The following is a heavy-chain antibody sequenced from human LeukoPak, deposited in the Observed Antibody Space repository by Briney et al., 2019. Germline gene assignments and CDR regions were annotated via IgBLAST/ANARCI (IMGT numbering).Heavy chain of an antibody. CDR3: ARGSGPPRIRYGMDV. Sequence: ASVKVSCKASGYTLTSYDINWVRQATGQGLEWMGWMNPNSGNTGYAQKFQGRVTMTRNTSISTAYMELSSLRSEDTAVYYCARGSGPPRIRYGMDVWGQGTTVTVSS. CDR1: GYTLTSYD. J-gene: IGHJ6*02. V-gene: IGHV1-8*01. CDR2: MNPNSGNT. D-gene: IGHD1-26*01.